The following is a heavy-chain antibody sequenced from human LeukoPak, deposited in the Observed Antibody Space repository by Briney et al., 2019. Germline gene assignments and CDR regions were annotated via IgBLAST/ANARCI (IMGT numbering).Heavy chain of an antibody. V-gene: IGHV3-7*01. Sequence: GGSLRLSCTASRFIFSNYWMNWVRQAPGKGLEWVANIKQDGSEKFYVDSVKGRFTISRDNTKNSLYLQMNSLRADDTAVYYCVSIAPRPMAEDYRGQYNRFAPWGQGTLVTVSS. D-gene: IGHD6-6*01. J-gene: IGHJ5*02. CDR1: RFIFSNYW. CDR2: IKQDGSEK. CDR3: VSIAPRPMAEDYRGQYNRFAP.